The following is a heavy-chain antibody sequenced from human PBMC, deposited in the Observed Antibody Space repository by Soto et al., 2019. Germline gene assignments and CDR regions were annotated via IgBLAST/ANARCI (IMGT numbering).Heavy chain of an antibody. CDR3: AKGWGYYDSSGYPDLDAFDI. D-gene: IGHD3-22*01. CDR2: ISGSGGST. V-gene: IGHV3-23*01. Sequence: GGSLRLSCAASGFTFSSYAMSWVRQAPGKGLEWVSAISGSGGSTYYADSVKGRFTISRDNSKNTLYLQMDSLRAEDTAVYYCAKGWGYYDSSGYPDLDAFDIWGQGTMVTVSS. J-gene: IGHJ3*02. CDR1: GFTFSSYA.